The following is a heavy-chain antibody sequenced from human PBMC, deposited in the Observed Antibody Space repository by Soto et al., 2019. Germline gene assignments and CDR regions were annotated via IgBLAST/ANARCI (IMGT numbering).Heavy chain of an antibody. Sequence: VSGPTLVNPTQTLTLTCTFSGFSLSTSGVGVGWIRQPPGKALEWLALIYWDGDKRYSPSLKSRLTITKDTSKNQVVLTMTNMDPVDTGTYYCVHRKFVFSRLEDYDFRTTHIAERFDPWGQGTLVTVSS. CDR3: VHRKFVFSRLEDYDFRTTHIAERFDP. D-gene: IGHD3-3*01. CDR1: GFSLSTSGVG. J-gene: IGHJ5*02. CDR2: IYWDGDK. V-gene: IGHV2-5*02.